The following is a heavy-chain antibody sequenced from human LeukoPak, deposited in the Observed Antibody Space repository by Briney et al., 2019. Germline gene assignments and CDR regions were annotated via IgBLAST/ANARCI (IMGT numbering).Heavy chain of an antibody. CDR3: ARGLHWSGWYEGYYYYYYMDA. V-gene: IGHV1-3*03. Sequence: ASVKVSCKASGYTFTSYAMHWVRQAPGQRLEWMGWINAGNGNTKYSQEFQGRVTITRDTSASTAYMELSSLRSEDMAVYYCARGLHWSGWYEGYYYYYYMDAWGKGTTVTISS. D-gene: IGHD6-19*01. CDR2: INAGNGNT. J-gene: IGHJ6*03. CDR1: GYTFTSYA.